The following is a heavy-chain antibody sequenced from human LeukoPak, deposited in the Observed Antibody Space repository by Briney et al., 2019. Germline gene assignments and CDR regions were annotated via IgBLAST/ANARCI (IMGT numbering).Heavy chain of an antibody. D-gene: IGHD4-17*01. CDR3: GRDPNGDYVGAFDF. CDR1: GFTFSNYA. V-gene: IGHV3-23*01. J-gene: IGHJ3*01. CDR2: IRGSGARS. Sequence: GGSLRLSCEASGFTFSNYAMTWVRQAPGKGLEWVSSIRGSGARSFYADSVKGRFAMSRDNSKSTLYLQMNSLRVGDTAVYYCGRDPNGDYVGAFDFGGQGTLVTVSS.